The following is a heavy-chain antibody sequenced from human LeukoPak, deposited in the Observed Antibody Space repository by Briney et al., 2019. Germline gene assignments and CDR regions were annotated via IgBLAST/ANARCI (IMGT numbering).Heavy chain of an antibody. D-gene: IGHD1-26*01. CDR1: GFTFSSYW. CDR2: IASDGST. J-gene: IGHJ4*02. CDR3: IGSGGWPGY. Sequence: GGSLRLSCAAPGFTFSSYWMHWVRQAPGKGLVWVSRIASDGSTVYADSVKGRFTISRDNAKDTVYLQMNSLRVEDTAVYYCIGSGGWPGYWGQGTLVTVSS. V-gene: IGHV3-74*01.